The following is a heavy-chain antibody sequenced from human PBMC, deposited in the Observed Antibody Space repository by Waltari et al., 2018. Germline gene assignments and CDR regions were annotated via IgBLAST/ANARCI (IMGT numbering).Heavy chain of an antibody. J-gene: IGHJ4*02. CDR1: GYSCNTYW. V-gene: IGHV5-51*01. Sequence: GSGYSCNTYWFGWVRQVPGRGREWVAIINPGESNIGYGPAFRGQVTIAADTSVSTAYLQWSSLKASHTGMYYCATTNGDYWGQGSLVIVAA. CDR2: INPGESNI. D-gene: IGHD2-8*01. CDR3: ATTNGDY.